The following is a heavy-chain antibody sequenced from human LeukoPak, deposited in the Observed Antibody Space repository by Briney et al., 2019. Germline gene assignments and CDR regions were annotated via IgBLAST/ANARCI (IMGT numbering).Heavy chain of an antibody. Sequence: PGGSLRLSCAASGYTFSNAWMSWVRQAPGKGLEWVANIKQVGSEKYYVDSVKGRFTISRDNAKNSLYLQMNSLRAEDTAVYYCARRSGWLDYWGQGTLVTVSS. J-gene: IGHJ4*02. CDR2: IKQVGSEK. CDR3: ARRSGWLDY. V-gene: IGHV3-7*01. CDR1: GYTFSNAW. D-gene: IGHD6-19*01.